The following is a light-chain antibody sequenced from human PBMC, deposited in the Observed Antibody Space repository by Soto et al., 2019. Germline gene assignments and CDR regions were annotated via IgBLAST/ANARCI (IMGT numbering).Light chain of an antibody. CDR3: QQYGSSPPLT. J-gene: IGKJ4*01. CDR2: GAS. V-gene: IGKV3-20*01. CDR1: QSVSSSY. Sequence: EIVLTQSPGTLSLSPGERATLSCRASQSVSSSYLAWYQQKPGQAPRLLIYGASSRATGIPDRVSGSGSGTDFTLTISRLEPEDFAVYYCQQYGSSPPLTFSGGTKVEIK.